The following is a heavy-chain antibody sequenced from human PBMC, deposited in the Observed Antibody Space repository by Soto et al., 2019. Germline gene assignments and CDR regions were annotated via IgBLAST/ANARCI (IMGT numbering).Heavy chain of an antibody. CDR2: ISGSGGRT. J-gene: IGHJ2*01. D-gene: IGHD4-4*01. CDR3: AKPANAPEDYTYWYFDL. V-gene: IGHV3-23*01. Sequence: EVQLLESGGGLVQPGGSLRLSCAASGFTFTSYAMSWVRQAPEKGLEWVSAISGSGGRTYYADSVKGRFTISSDNSKNTPYLQMNSLRAKDTAVYFCAKPANAPEDYTYWYFDLWGRGTLVTVSS. CDR1: GFTFTSYA.